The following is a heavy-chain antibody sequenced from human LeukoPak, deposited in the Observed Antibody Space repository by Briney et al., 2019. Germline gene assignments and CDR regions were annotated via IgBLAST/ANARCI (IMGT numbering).Heavy chain of an antibody. CDR2: MNPNSGNT. CDR3: ARGTRMTTVTPGY. CDR1: GYTFTSYD. J-gene: IGHJ4*02. D-gene: IGHD4-17*01. Sequence: ASVKVSCKASGYTFTSYDINWVRQATGQGLEWMGWMNPNSGNTGYARKFQGRVTMTRNTSISTAYMELSSLRSEATAVYYCARGTRMTTVTPGYWGQGTLVTVSS. V-gene: IGHV1-8*01.